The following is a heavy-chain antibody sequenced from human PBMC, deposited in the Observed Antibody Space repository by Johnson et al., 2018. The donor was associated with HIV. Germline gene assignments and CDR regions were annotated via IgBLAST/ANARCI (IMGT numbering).Heavy chain of an antibody. Sequence: VQLVESGGGVVQPGGSLRLSCAASGFTFSSYWMHWVRQAPGKGLMWVSRISGDGSSLSYADSVKGRFTISRDNSKNTLYLQMNSLRAEDTAVYYCAREEGTDILTRGDAFDIWGQGTMVTVSS. D-gene: IGHD3-9*01. CDR3: AREEGTDILTRGDAFDI. CDR2: ISGDGSSL. CDR1: GFTFSSYW. V-gene: IGHV3-74*01. J-gene: IGHJ3*02.